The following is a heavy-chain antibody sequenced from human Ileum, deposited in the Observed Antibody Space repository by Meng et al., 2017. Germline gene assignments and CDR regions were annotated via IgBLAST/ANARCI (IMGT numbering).Heavy chain of an antibody. CDR1: GFCFVDAQ. CDR2: LSNSNAYI. V-gene: IGHV3-21*01. Sequence: SVGGLVNRAWSLRLSCVGSGFCFVDAQMNWVRQAPGKPLEWVATLSNSNAYIYYAYSVKGRFTISRDNAKNSLFLQMNSLRAEDTAVYFCARGRGLLVSLDLWGQGTLVTVSS. D-gene: IGHD6-13*01. J-gene: IGHJ4*02. CDR3: ARGRGLLVSLDL.